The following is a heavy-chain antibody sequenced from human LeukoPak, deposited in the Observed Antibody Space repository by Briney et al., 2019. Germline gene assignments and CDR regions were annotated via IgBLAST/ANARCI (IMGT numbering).Heavy chain of an antibody. J-gene: IGHJ4*02. CDR1: GYTFTSYD. D-gene: IGHD3-3*01. Sequence: ASVKVSCKASGYTFTSYDINWVRQATGQGLEWMGWMNPNSGNTGYAQKFQGRVTMTRNTSISTAYMELSSLRSEDTAVYHCARGNEYDFWSGYHYWGQGTLVTVSS. CDR2: MNPNSGNT. V-gene: IGHV1-8*01. CDR3: ARGNEYDFWSGYHY.